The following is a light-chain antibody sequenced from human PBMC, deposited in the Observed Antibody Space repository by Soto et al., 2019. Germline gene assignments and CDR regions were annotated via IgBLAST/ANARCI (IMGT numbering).Light chain of an antibody. J-gene: IGLJ1*01. CDR2: ASS. Sequence: QSVLTQPASVSGSPGQSITISCTGTSSDVGSYNYVSWYQQHPGKAPRLMIYASSNRPSGVSHRFSGSRSGNTASLTISGLQDEDEADYFCSSYTSGSTLYVFGSGTKVTVL. V-gene: IGLV2-14*01. CDR3: SSYTSGSTLYV. CDR1: SSDVGSYNY.